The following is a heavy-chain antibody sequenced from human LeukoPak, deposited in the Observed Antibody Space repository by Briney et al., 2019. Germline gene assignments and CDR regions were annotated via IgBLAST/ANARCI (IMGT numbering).Heavy chain of an antibody. V-gene: IGHV1-18*01. CDR3: AGGLQGGNWFDP. Sequence: GESLKVSCKASGYTFTSYGISWVRQAPGQGLEWMGWISAYNGNTNYAQKLQGRVTMTTDTSTSTAYMELRSLRSDDTAVYYCAGGLQGGNWFDPWGQGTLVTVSS. D-gene: IGHD5-24*01. CDR2: ISAYNGNT. CDR1: GYTFTSYG. J-gene: IGHJ5*02.